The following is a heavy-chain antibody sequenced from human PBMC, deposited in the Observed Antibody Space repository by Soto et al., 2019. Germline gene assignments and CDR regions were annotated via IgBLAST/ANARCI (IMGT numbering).Heavy chain of an antibody. CDR2: FDPEDGET. D-gene: IGHD2-2*01. J-gene: IGHJ4*02. CDR3: ATDRRCSSTSCYGYFDY. Sequence: ASVKVSCKVSGYTLTELSMHWVRQAPGKGLEWMGGFDPEDGETIYAQKFQGRVTMTEDTSTDTAYMELSSLRSEDTAVYYCATDRRCSSTSCYGYFDYWGQGTLVTVSS. CDR1: GYTLTELS. V-gene: IGHV1-24*01.